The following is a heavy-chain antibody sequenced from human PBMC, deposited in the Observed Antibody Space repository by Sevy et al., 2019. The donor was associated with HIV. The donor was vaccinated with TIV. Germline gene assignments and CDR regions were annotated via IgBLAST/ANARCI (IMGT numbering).Heavy chain of an antibody. CDR2: MKEDGSER. CDR3: VREGVGGYSYSLDC. D-gene: IGHD5-18*01. Sequence: GGSLRLSCAASGFTFSSYWMSWVRQAPGKGLEWVATMKEDGSERNYVESVKGRFIISRDNAKNSLYLQMNSLRAEDTAVYYCVREGVGGYSYSLDCWGQGTLVTVSS. J-gene: IGHJ4*02. V-gene: IGHV3-7*01. CDR1: GFTFSSYW.